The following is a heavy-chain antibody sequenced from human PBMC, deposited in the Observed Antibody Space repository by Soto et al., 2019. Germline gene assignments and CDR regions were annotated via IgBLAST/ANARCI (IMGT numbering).Heavy chain of an antibody. D-gene: IGHD3-22*01. V-gene: IGHV5-10-1*01. J-gene: IGHJ4*02. CDR3: ARQIYDSDTGPNFQYYFDS. CDR2: IDPSDSQT. Sequence: PGDSLKISCNGSGYSFAGYWITWVRQKPGKGLEWMGRIDPSDSQTYYSPSFRGHVTISATKSITTVFLQWSSLRASDTAMYYCARQIYDSDTGPNFQYYFDSWGQGTPVTXS. CDR1: GYSFAGYW.